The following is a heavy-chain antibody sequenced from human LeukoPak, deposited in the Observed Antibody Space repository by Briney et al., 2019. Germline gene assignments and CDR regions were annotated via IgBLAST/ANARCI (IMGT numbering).Heavy chain of an antibody. V-gene: IGHV1-18*01. D-gene: IGHD3-10*01. Sequence: ASVKVSCKASGYTFTSYGISWVRQAPGQGLEWMGWISAYNGNTNYAQKLQGRVTMTTDTSTSTAYMELRSLRSDDTAVYYCARDLLWFGELPGDAFDIWGQGTMVTVSS. CDR1: GYTFTSYG. J-gene: IGHJ3*02. CDR2: ISAYNGNT. CDR3: ARDLLWFGELPGDAFDI.